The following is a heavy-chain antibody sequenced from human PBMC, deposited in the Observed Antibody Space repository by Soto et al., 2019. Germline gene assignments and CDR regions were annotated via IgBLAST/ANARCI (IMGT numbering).Heavy chain of an antibody. CDR3: ARVGGLAARTFDY. CDR2: IYYSGST. V-gene: IGHV4-59*01. Sequence: AETLSLTCTVSGGSIRDFYWSWIRQPPGKGLEWIGYIYYSGSTNYNPPLKSRVTISVDTSKNQFSLNLRSMSPADTAVYYCARVGGLAARTFDYWGPGTLVTVSS. D-gene: IGHD6-6*01. J-gene: IGHJ4*02. CDR1: GGSIRDFY.